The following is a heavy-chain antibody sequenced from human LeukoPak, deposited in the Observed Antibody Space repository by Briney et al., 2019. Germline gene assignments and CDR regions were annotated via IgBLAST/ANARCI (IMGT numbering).Heavy chain of an antibody. D-gene: IGHD6-13*01. CDR3: ARGGSSRDTPNFDY. V-gene: IGHV4-39*07. Sequence: SETLSLTCTVSGGSISSSSYYWGWIRQPPGKGLEWIGSIYYSGSTYYNPSLKSRVTISLDTSKNQFSLKLSSVTAADTAVYYCARGGSSRDTPNFDYWGQGTLVTVSS. CDR1: GGSISSSSYY. CDR2: IYYSGST. J-gene: IGHJ4*02.